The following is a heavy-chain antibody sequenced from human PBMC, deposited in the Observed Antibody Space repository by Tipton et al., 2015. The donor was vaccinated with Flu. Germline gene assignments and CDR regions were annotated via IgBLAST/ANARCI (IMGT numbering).Heavy chain of an antibody. Sequence: QSGAEVKKPGASVKVSCKVSGYTLTELSMHWVRQAPGKGLEWMGGFDPEDGETIYAQKFQGRVTMAEDTSTDTAYMELSSLRSEDTAVYYCATDRPTIFGVVRAFDYWGQGTLVTVSS. CDR3: ATDRPTIFGVVRAFDY. D-gene: IGHD3-3*01. CDR1: GYTLTELS. V-gene: IGHV1-24*01. CDR2: FDPEDGET. J-gene: IGHJ4*02.